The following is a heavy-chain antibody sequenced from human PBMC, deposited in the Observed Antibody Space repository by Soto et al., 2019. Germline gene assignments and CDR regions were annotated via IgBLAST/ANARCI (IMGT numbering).Heavy chain of an antibody. J-gene: IGHJ1*01. D-gene: IGHD4-17*01. CDR1: GFTFSSYG. V-gene: IGHV3-33*01. CDR3: ARDLGPDYGDYGYFQH. Sequence: GGSLRLSCAASGFTFSSYGMHWVRQAPGKGLEWVAVIWYDGSNKYYADPVKGRFTISRDDSKNTLYLQMNSLRAEDTAVYYCARDLGPDYGDYGYFQHWGQGTLVTVSS. CDR2: IWYDGSNK.